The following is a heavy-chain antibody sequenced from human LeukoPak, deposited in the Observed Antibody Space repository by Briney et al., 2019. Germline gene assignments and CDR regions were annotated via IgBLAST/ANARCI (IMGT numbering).Heavy chain of an antibody. J-gene: IGHJ4*02. D-gene: IGHD3-10*01. CDR1: GFTFSSYA. Sequence: GGSLRLSCAASGFTFSSYAMSWVRQAPGKGLEWVSAISGSGGSTYYADSVKGRFTISRDNSKNTLYLQMNSLRAEDTAVYYCAKASEYYSSGSYPIGGFYWGQGTLVTVSS. CDR2: ISGSGGST. V-gene: IGHV3-23*01. CDR3: AKASEYYSSGSYPIGGFY.